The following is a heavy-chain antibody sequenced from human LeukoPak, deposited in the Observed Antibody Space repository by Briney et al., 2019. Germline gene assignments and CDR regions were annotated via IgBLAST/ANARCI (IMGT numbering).Heavy chain of an antibody. J-gene: IGHJ6*03. CDR3: ARTDSGYDLYYYYYMDV. V-gene: IGHV3-53*01. CDR1: GFTVSSNY. CDR2: IYSGGST. Sequence: GGSLRLSCAASGFTVSSNYMSWVRQAPGKGLEWVSVIYSGGSTYYADSVKGRFTISRDNSKKTLYLQMDSLRAEDTAVHYCARTDSGYDLYYYYYMDVWGKGTTVTVSS. D-gene: IGHD5-12*01.